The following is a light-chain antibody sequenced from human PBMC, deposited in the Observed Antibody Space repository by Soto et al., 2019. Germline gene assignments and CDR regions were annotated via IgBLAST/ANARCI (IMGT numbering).Light chain of an antibody. Sequence: EVVLTQSPATLSLSPGERATLSCRASQSVSSTYLAWYQQQPGQAPRLLMSGTSNRATGIPDRFSGSGSGTDFTLTISRLGPEDFAVYYCQQYSSSRTFGQGTKVDI. V-gene: IGKV3-20*01. J-gene: IGKJ1*01. CDR1: QSVSSTY. CDR2: GTS. CDR3: QQYSSSRT.